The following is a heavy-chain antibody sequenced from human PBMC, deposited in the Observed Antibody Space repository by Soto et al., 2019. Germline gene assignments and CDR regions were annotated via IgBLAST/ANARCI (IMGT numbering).Heavy chain of an antibody. J-gene: IGHJ4*02. CDR3: ARGRYYDTSGYYLIINYFDY. CDR1: TGSIGSYY. Sequence: SETLSLTCTVSTGSIGSYYWSWIRQPPGKGLEWIGYIYYSGNTNYNPSLKSRVTISLDTSKNQLSLKMSSVTAADTAVYYCARGRYYDTSGYYLIINYFDYWGQGTLVTVSS. CDR2: IYYSGNT. D-gene: IGHD3-22*01. V-gene: IGHV4-59*01.